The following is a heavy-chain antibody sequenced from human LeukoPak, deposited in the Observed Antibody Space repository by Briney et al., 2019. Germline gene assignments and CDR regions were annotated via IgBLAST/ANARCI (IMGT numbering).Heavy chain of an antibody. CDR3: ARHAAYIYYGMDV. D-gene: IGHD2-21*01. V-gene: IGHV4-59*08. CDR1: GGSISSYY. CDR2: IYYSGST. J-gene: IGHJ6*02. Sequence: SGTLSLTCTVSGGSISSYYWSWIRQPPGKGLEWIGYIYYSGSTNYNPSLKSRVTISVDTSKNQFSLKLSSVTAADTVVYYCARHAAYIYYGMDVWGQGTTVTVSS.